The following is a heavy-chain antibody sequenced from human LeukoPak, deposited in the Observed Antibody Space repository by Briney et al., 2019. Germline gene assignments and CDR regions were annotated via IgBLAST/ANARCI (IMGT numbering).Heavy chain of an antibody. CDR3: ARYSSSPKDFDY. V-gene: IGHV6-1*01. Sequence: SQTLTLTCAISGDIVSSNSAAWNWIRQSPSRGLEWLGRTYYRSKWYNDYAASVKSRIIINPDTSKNQFSLQLNSVTPEDTAIYYCARYSSSPKDFDYWGLGTLVTVSS. J-gene: IGHJ4*02. CDR1: GDIVSSNSAA. D-gene: IGHD6-6*01. CDR2: TYYRSKWYN.